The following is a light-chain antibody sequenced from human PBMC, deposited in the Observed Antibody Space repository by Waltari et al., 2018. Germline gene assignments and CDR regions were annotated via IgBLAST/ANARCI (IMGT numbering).Light chain of an antibody. CDR3: CSYADTSTYV. CDR1: SMDVCNYNY. V-gene: IGLV2-11*01. CDR2: DVY. J-gene: IGLJ1*01. Sequence: QSALTQPRSVSGSPGQSVTISCTGTSMDVCNYNYVSWYQQHPGKAPKVIIYDVYKRPSGVPERCSGSKSGNTASLTISGLQAEDGADYYCCSYADTSTYVFGTGTQVLVL.